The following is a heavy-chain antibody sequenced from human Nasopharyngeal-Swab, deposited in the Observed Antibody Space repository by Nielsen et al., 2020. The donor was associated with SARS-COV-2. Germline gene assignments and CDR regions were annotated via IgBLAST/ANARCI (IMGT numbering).Heavy chain of an antibody. Sequence: SVKVSCKASGGTFSSYAISWLRQAPGQGLEWMGGIIPIFGTANYAQKFQGRVTITADKSTSTAYLELSSLRSKDTAVYYCISSGDGYNSFDYWGQGTLVTVSS. J-gene: IGHJ4*02. V-gene: IGHV1-69*06. CDR3: ISSGDGYNSFDY. CDR2: IIPIFGTA. CDR1: GGTFSSYA. D-gene: IGHD5-24*01.